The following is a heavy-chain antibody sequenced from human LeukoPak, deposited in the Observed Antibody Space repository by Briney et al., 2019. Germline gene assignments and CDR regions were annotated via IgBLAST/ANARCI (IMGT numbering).Heavy chain of an antibody. CDR3: ARGTHTYGNSFFAY. D-gene: IGHD4-23*01. CDR1: PLTFTSYA. CDR2: MSYDGSNN. Sequence: GGPLRLSSEASPLTFTSYAMPWVRHAPGKGLARVAVMSYDGSNNYYAESVKGRFTISRDNSKSTLYLQMISLRAEDTAVYYCARGTHTYGNSFFAYWGQGTLVTVSS. J-gene: IGHJ4*02. V-gene: IGHV3-30-3*01.